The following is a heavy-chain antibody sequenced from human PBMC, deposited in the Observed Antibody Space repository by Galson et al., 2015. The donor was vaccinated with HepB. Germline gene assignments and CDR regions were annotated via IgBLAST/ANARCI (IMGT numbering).Heavy chain of an antibody. D-gene: IGHD5-12*01. Sequence: LRLSCAASGFPFSSYAMSWVRQAPGKGLEWVSAISGSGGSTYYADSVKGRFTISRDNSKNTLYLQMNSLRAEDTAVYYCAKIPPPARDIVADYYGMDVWGQGTTVTVSS. V-gene: IGHV3-23*01. CDR2: ISGSGGST. J-gene: IGHJ6*02. CDR1: GFPFSSYA. CDR3: AKIPPPARDIVADYYGMDV.